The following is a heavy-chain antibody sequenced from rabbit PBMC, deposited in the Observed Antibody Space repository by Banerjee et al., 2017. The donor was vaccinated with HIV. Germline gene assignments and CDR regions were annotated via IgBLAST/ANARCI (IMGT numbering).Heavy chain of an antibody. CDR2: INAVTGKA. V-gene: IGHV1S45*01. J-gene: IGHJ6*01. CDR1: RFPFSDKAV. D-gene: IGHD1-1*01. CDR3: ARYTASSFSSYGMDL. Sequence: QEQLVESRGGLVKPGGSLKLSCTASRFPFSDKAVMCWVCQAPGKGLQWIACINAVTGKAVYATWAIGRFPFSKTSSTTVTLQMTSLTAADTATYFCARYTASSFSSYGMDLWGQGTLVTVS.